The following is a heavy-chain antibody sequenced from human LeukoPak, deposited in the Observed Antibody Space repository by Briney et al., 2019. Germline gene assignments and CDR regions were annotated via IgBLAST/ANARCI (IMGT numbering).Heavy chain of an antibody. D-gene: IGHD1-1*01. V-gene: IGHV1-2*02. Sequence: ASVKVSCKVSGYTFTGYYIHWVRQAPGQGLEWMGWINPNSGGTNYAQKFQGRVTMTRDTSISTAYMELSRLRSDDTAVYYCARVGATGTTSPFDYWGQGTLVTVSS. CDR2: INPNSGGT. CDR1: GYTFTGYY. J-gene: IGHJ4*02. CDR3: ARVGATGTTSPFDY.